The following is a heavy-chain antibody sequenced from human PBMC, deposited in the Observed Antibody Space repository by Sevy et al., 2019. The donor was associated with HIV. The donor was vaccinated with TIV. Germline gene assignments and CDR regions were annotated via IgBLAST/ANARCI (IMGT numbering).Heavy chain of an antibody. CDR2: ISRGSRTR. J-gene: IGHJ4*02. CDR1: GFILSSYE. D-gene: IGHD3-10*01. V-gene: IGHV3-48*03. Sequence: GGSLRLSCAASGFILSSYELNWVRQAPGKGLEGVSYISRGSRTRYYADSVKGRFTVSRDDVTNSFYLQMNTLRVEDTAFYYCARGRVPGATTLDYWGQGTLVTVSS. CDR3: ARGRVPGATTLDY.